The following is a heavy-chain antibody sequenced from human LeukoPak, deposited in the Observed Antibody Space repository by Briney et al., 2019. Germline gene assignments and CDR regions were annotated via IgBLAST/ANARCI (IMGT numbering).Heavy chain of an antibody. CDR1: GGSFSGYY. CDR2: INHSGST. V-gene: IGHV4-34*01. CDR3: AREDILTDGNWFDP. J-gene: IGHJ5*02. D-gene: IGHD3-9*01. Sequence: KPSETLSLTCAVYGGSFSGYYWSWIRQPPGKGLEWIGEINHSGSTNHNPSLKSRVTISVDTSKNQFSLKLSSVTAADTAVYYCAREDILTDGNWFDPWGQGTLVTVSS.